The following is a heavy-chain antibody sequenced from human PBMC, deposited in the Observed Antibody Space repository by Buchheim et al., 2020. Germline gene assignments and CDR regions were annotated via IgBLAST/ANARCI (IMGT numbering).Heavy chain of an antibody. CDR1: GFSLSTNRMC. CDR3: ARSPTDYFYQYGMDV. V-gene: IGHV2-70*15. Sequence: QVTLRESGPALVKPTQTLTLTCSFSGFSLSTNRMCVSWMRQPPGKALEWLARIDWDEDEYYSASLMARLTISKDTSRNQVVLTLTNVGPADTGTYYCARSPTDYFYQYGMDVWGQGTT. CDR2: IDWDEDE. J-gene: IGHJ6*02.